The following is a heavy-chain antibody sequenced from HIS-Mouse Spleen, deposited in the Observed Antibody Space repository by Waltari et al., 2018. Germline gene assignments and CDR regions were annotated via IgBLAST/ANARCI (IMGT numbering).Heavy chain of an antibody. CDR2: IYYSGST. Sequence: QVQLQESGPGLVKPSETLSLTCTVSGGPIRSYYWSWIRQPPGKGLEWIGYIYYSGSTNYNPSLKSRVTISVDTSKNQFSLKLRSVTAADTAVYYCARASRDLLLPRYFDLWGRGTLVTVSS. CDR1: GGPIRSYY. CDR3: ARASRDLLLPRYFDL. V-gene: IGHV4-59*01. J-gene: IGHJ2*01.